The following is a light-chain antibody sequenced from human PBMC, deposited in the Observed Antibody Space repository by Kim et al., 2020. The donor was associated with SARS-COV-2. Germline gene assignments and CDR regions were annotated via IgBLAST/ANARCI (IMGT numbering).Light chain of an antibody. Sequence: DIQMTQSLSSLSASVGDRVTITCRASQDISRYLNWYQQKPGKAPKLLIYTASSLQSGVPSRFTGSGSETDFTLTITSLQPEDFATYYCQQTYSAPRTFGQGTKVDIK. J-gene: IGKJ1*01. CDR2: TAS. CDR1: QDISRY. CDR3: QQTYSAPRT. V-gene: IGKV1-39*01.